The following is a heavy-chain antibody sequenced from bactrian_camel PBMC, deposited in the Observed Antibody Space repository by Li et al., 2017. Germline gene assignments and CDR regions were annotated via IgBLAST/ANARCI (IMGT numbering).Heavy chain of an antibody. CDR2: IDSDGST. CDR1: GYTYSSYC. CDR3: AARSAACLSTPASFPY. V-gene: IGHV3S9*01. Sequence: HVQLVESGGGSVQAGGSLRLSCAASGYTYSSYCMGWFRQAPGKEREGVAGIDSDGSTTYADSVKGRFTISRDNAKNMVYLQMNSLKPEDTAMYYCAARSAACLSTPASFPYWGQGTQFTVS. J-gene: IGHJ4*01. D-gene: IGHD1*01.